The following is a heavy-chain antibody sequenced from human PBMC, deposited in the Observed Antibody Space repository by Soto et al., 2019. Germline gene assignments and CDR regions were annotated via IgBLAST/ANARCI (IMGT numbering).Heavy chain of an antibody. CDR3: AKSLGGYDYYYYGMDV. CDR1: GFTFSSYA. D-gene: IGHD3-16*01. J-gene: IGHJ6*02. Sequence: PGGSLRLSCAASGFTFSSYAMSWVRQAPGKGLEWVSAISGSGGSTYYADSVKGRFTISRDNSKNTLYLQMNSLRAEDTAVYYCAKSLGGYDYYYYGMDVWGQGTTVTVS. V-gene: IGHV3-23*01. CDR2: ISGSGGST.